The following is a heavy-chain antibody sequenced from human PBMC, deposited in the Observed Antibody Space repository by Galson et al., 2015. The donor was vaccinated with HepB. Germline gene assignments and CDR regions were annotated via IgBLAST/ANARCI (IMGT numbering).Heavy chain of an antibody. J-gene: IGHJ2*01. CDR1: GGSISSYY. CDR3: AREGSYTRFDL. CDR2: IYYSGST. V-gene: IGHV4-59*01. Sequence: SETLSLTCTVSGGSISSYYWSWIRQPPGKGLEWIGYIYYSGSTNYNPSLKSRVTISVDTSKNQFSLKLSSVTAADTAVYYCAREGSYTRFDLWGRGTLVTVSS. D-gene: IGHD1-26*01.